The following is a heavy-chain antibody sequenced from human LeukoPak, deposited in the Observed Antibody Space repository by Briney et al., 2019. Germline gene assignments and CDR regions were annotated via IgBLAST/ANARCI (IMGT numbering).Heavy chain of an antibody. CDR2: MNPNNGDT. CDR1: GYDFTRYD. Sequence: ASVKVSCKASGYDFTRYDINWVRLAPGQGLEWMGWMNPNNGDTSYAQNFQGRVAMTRDTSISTAYMELSRLRTDDTAVYSCARSYSMYSGSWPFEFWGQGTLVTVSS. J-gene: IGHJ4*02. CDR3: ARSYSMYSGSWPFEF. V-gene: IGHV1-2*02. D-gene: IGHD6-13*01.